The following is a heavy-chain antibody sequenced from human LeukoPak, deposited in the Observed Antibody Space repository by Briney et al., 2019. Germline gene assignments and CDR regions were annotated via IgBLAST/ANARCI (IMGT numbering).Heavy chain of an antibody. D-gene: IGHD3-10*01. CDR1: GFTFSDHY. Sequence: GGSLRLSCAASGFTFSDHYMDWVRQAPGKGLEWVGRTRNKANSYTTEYAASVKGRFTISRDDSKNSLYLQMNSLKTEDTAVYYCARDYPDLWFGELFDYWGQGTLVTVSS. J-gene: IGHJ4*02. V-gene: IGHV3-72*01. CDR3: ARDYPDLWFGELFDY. CDR2: TRNKANSYTT.